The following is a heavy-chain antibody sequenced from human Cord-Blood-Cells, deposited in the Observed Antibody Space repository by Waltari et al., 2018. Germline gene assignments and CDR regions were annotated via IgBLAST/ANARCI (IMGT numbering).Heavy chain of an antibody. V-gene: IGHV4-34*01. D-gene: IGHD1-7*01. J-gene: IGHJ2*01. CDR2: INHSGST. CDR1: GGSFSGYY. CDR3: ARGWNWRPPILYWYFDL. Sequence: QVQLQQWGAGLLKPSETLSLTCAVYGGSFSGYYWSWIRQPPGKGLEWIGEINHSGSTNCNPSLKSRVTISVDTSKNQFSLKLSSVIAADTAVYYCARGWNWRPPILYWYFDLWGRGTLVTVSS.